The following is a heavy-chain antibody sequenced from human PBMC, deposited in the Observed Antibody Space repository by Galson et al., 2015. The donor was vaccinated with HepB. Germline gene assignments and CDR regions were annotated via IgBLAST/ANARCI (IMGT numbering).Heavy chain of an antibody. D-gene: IGHD3-10*01. CDR2: IIPIFGTA. Sequence: SVKVSCKASGGTFSSYAISWVRQAPGQGLEWMGGIIPIFGTANYAQKFQGRVTITADESTSTAYMELSSLRSEDTAVYYCARGPPATRVLGQFDPWGQGTLVTVSS. J-gene: IGHJ5*02. CDR1: GGTFSSYA. CDR3: ARGPPATRVLGQFDP. V-gene: IGHV1-69*13.